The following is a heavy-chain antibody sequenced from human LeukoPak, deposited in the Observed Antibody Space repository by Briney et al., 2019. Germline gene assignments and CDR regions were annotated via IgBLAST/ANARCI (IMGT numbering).Heavy chain of an antibody. Sequence: PGGSLRLSCAASGFTFSDYYMSWIRQAPGKGLEWVSYISSSGSTIYYADSVKGRFTNSRDNAKNSLYLQMDSLRAEDTAVYYCARVRCSGGSCLVNYWGQGTLVTVSS. CDR2: ISSSGSTI. J-gene: IGHJ4*02. V-gene: IGHV3-11*04. CDR3: ARVRCSGGSCLVNY. CDR1: GFTFSDYY. D-gene: IGHD2-15*01.